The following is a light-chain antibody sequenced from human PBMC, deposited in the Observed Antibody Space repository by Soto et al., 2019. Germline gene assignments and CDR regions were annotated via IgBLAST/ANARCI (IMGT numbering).Light chain of an antibody. V-gene: IGLV1-40*01. CDR3: QSYDSSMSEV. J-gene: IGLJ1*01. CDR2: GNS. CDR1: SSNIGAGYD. Sequence: QSVLTQPPSVSGAPGQRVTISCTGSSSNIGAGYDVHWYQQLPGTAPKLLIYGNSNRPSGVPDRFSGSKSGTSASLAITGLHAEDAADYSCQSYDSSMSEVFGTGTKVTVL.